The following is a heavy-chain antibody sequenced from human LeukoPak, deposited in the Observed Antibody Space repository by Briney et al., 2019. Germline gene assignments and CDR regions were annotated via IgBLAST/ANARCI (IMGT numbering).Heavy chain of an antibody. Sequence: SETLSLTCTVSGYSISSGYYWGWIRQPPGKGLEWIGSIYHSGSTYYNPSLKSRVTISVDTSKNQFSLKLSSVTAADTAVYYCARRRYSGYAGFDYWGQGTLVTVSS. V-gene: IGHV4-38-2*02. J-gene: IGHJ4*02. CDR1: GYSISSGYY. CDR2: IYHSGST. CDR3: ARRRYSGYAGFDY. D-gene: IGHD5-12*01.